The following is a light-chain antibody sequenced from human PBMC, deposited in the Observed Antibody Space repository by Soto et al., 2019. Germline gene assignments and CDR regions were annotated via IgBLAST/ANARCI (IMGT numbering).Light chain of an antibody. CDR1: TSDVGSYNY. CDR2: DVN. CDR3: CSYAGSYSWV. Sequence: QSALTQPRSVSGSPGQSVTISCTGTTSDVGSYNYVSWYQQHPDKVPKLVICDVNRRPSGVPDRFSGSKSGNTASLTISGLQTEDEGDYYCCSYAGSYSWVFGGGTKLTVL. V-gene: IGLV2-11*01. J-gene: IGLJ3*02.